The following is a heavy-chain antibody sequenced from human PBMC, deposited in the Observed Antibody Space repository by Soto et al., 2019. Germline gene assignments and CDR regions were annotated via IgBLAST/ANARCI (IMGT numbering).Heavy chain of an antibody. J-gene: IGHJ5*02. D-gene: IGHD2-21*01. CDR2: IYSGGST. CDR1: GFTVSSNY. CDR3: ARDRHGINWFDP. V-gene: IGHV3-53*01. Sequence: GSLRLSCAASGFTVSSNYMSWVRQAPGKGLEWVSVIYSGGSTYYADSVKGRFTISRDNSKNTLYLQMNSLRAEDTAVYYCARDRHGINWFDPWGQGTLVTVSS.